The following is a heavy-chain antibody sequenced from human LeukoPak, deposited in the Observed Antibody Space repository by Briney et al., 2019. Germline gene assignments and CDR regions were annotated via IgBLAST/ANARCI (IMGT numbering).Heavy chain of an antibody. CDR3: AKDGLSYDTSTHIYHVDH. CDR2: ISTGGSHAT. Sequence: QSGQSISPSCAPSGPSFSAYAMVWVRPAPRKGLEWVSGISTGGSHATHSTVSVRGRFPVSSDTSQNTRYLPMNFLRVEATVTYYCAKDGLSYDTSTHIYHVDHWGQGTLVTVSS. J-gene: IGHJ1*01. CDR1: GPSFSAYA. V-gene: IGHV3-23*01. D-gene: IGHD3-22*01.